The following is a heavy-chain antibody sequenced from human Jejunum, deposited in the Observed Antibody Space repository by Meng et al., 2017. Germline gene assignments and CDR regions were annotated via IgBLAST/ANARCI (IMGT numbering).Heavy chain of an antibody. V-gene: IGHV4-4*02. J-gene: IGHJ4*02. D-gene: IGHD5-12*01. CDR1: GGSSTTDW. CDR2: IWHSGAS. CDR3: ARGATGTRPFDY. Sequence: QVRLEESGPGLVKPSGTLSLTCAVSGGSSTTDWWNWVRQPPGKGLEWIGEIWHSGASNYNPSLRSRVTISVDKSKNQLSLELASLTAADTAVYYCARGATGTRPFDYWGQGTLVTVSS.